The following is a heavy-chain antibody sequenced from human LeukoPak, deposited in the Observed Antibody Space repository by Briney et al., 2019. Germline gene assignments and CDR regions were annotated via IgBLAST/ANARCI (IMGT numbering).Heavy chain of an antibody. Sequence: ASVKVSCKASGYPFTDYYMHWVRQAPGQGLEWMGWINPNRGGTDYAQKFQGRVTMTRDTSIGTAYMELSRLRYDDTAVYYCASGYRFRNWGQGTLVTVSS. CDR3: ASGYRFRN. CDR2: INPNRGGT. V-gene: IGHV1-2*02. CDR1: GYPFTDYY. J-gene: IGHJ4*02. D-gene: IGHD5-18*01.